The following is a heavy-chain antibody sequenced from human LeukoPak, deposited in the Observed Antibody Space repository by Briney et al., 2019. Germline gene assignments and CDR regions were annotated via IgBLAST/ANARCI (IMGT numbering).Heavy chain of an antibody. CDR2: ISSNGGST. D-gene: IGHD3-10*01. J-gene: IGHJ4*02. Sequence: GGSLRLSCSASGFTFSSYAMHWVRQAPGKGLEYVSAISSNGGSTYYADSVKGRFTISRDNSKNTLYLQISSLRAEDTAVYYCTTDLRAGLLWFGEPGGYFDYWGQGTLVTVSS. CDR3: TTDLRAGLLWFGEPGGYFDY. V-gene: IGHV3-64D*06. CDR1: GFTFSSYA.